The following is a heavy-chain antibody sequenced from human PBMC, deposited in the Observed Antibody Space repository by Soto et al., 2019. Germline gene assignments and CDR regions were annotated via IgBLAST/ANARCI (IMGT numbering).Heavy chain of an antibody. Sequence: GASVKVSCKASGYTFTSYAMHWVRQAPGQRLEWMGWINAGNGNTKYSQKFQGRVTITRDTSASTAYMEPSSLRSEDTAVYYCARSGRVPAAIGPFDYWGQGTLVTVSS. CDR1: GYTFTSYA. J-gene: IGHJ4*02. CDR2: INAGNGNT. V-gene: IGHV1-3*01. D-gene: IGHD2-2*02. CDR3: ARSGRVPAAIGPFDY.